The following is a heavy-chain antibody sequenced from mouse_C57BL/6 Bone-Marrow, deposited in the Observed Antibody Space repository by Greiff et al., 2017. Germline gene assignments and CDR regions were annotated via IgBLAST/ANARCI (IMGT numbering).Heavy chain of an antibody. J-gene: IGHJ3*01. CDR2: IDPSDSYT. D-gene: IGHD2-4*01. CDR1: GYTFTSYW. Sequence: QVQLQQPGAELVKPGASVKLSCKASGYTFTSYWMQWVKQRPGQGLEWIGEIDPSDSYTNYNQKFKGKATLTVDTSSSTAYMQLSSLTSEDSAVYYCAKGGSTMIKRFAYWGQGTLVTVSA. CDR3: AKGGSTMIKRFAY. V-gene: IGHV1-50*01.